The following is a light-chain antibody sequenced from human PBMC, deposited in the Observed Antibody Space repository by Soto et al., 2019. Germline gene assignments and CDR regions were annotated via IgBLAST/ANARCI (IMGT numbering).Light chain of an antibody. Sequence: DIQLTQSPSSLSASVGDRVTITCRASQNISIFLNWYQQKPGKAPKLLIYTASDLDTGVPSRISGGGSGTEFTLSISSLQPEDFATYYCQQSYSTLVTFGPGTKVDIQ. CDR3: QQSYSTLVT. CDR2: TAS. V-gene: IGKV1-39*01. CDR1: QNISIF. J-gene: IGKJ3*01.